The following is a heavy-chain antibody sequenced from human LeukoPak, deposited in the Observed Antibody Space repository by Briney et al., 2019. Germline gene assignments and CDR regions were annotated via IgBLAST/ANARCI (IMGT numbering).Heavy chain of an antibody. J-gene: IGHJ4*02. CDR2: ISDGSST. CDR3: ARGVFN. Sequence: GSLRLSCAASGFTISSNYMNWVRQAPGKGLDWVSVISDGSSTYYADSVRGRFTISRGNSKNTLFLQMNSLRVEDTAVYYCARGVFNWGQGTLVTVSS. V-gene: IGHV3-53*01. CDR1: GFTISSNY. D-gene: IGHD3-10*01.